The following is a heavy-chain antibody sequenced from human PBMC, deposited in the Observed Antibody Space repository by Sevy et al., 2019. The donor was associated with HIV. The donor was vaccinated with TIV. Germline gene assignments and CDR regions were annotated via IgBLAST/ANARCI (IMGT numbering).Heavy chain of an antibody. CDR1: GFTFSRYS. J-gene: IGHJ3*02. D-gene: IGHD6-25*01. V-gene: IGHV3-23*01. CDR2: ISGSSGTT. Sequence: GGSLRLSCAASGFTFSRYSMHWVRQAPGKGLEWLSVISGSSGTTYAAESVKGRFTISRDNSKNTLYLHMSSLGAEDTAVYYCARNLSPSGAFDIWGQGTRVTVSS. CDR3: ARNLSPSGAFDI.